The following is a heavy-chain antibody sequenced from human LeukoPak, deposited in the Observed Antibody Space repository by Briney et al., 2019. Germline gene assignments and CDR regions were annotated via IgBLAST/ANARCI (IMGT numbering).Heavy chain of an antibody. V-gene: IGHV4-59*08. J-gene: IGHJ4*02. CDR1: GGSVSNYY. D-gene: IGHD6-6*01. CDR2: VYYTGST. Sequence: SETLSLTCSVSGGSVSNYYWSWIRQPPGKGLEWIGYVYYTGSTNYNPSLKSRVTMFEDKSKNQFSLRLYSVTVADTAVYYCARHFAYSSSSYFDYWGQGSLVSVSS. CDR3: ARHFAYSSSSYFDY.